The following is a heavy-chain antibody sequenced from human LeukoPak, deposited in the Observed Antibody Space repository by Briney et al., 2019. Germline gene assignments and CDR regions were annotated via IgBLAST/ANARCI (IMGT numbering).Heavy chain of an antibody. J-gene: IGHJ4*02. CDR3: ARVYGSGSYWSGGRLYYFDY. Sequence: PSETLSLTCTVSGGSISSYYWSWIRQPPGKGLEWIGYIYYSGSTNYNPSLKSRVTISVDTSKNQFSLKLSSVTAADTAVYYCARVYGSGSYWSGGRLYYFDYWGQGTLVTVSS. D-gene: IGHD3-10*01. V-gene: IGHV4-59*01. CDR2: IYYSGST. CDR1: GGSISSYY.